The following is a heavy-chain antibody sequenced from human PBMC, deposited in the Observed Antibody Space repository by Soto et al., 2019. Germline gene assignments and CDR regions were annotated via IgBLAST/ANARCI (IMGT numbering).Heavy chain of an antibody. CDR1: GFTFSSYG. J-gene: IGHJ6*02. CDR2: ISYDGSNK. D-gene: IGHD5-12*01. CDR3: AKDDSGYERMTYYYYGMDV. V-gene: IGHV3-30*18. Sequence: GGSLRLSCAASGFTFSSYGMRWVRQAPGKGLEWVAVISYDGSNKYYADSVKGRFTISRDNSKNTLYLQMNSLRAEDTAVYYCAKDDSGYERMTYYYYGMDVWGQGTTVTVSS.